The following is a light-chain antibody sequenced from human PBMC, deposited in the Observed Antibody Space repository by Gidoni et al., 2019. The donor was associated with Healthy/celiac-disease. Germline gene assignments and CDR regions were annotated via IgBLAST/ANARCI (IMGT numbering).Light chain of an antibody. Sequence: DIQLTQSPSFLSASVGERVSLTCRASQRISSSLVWYQQKPGKAPNLLIYAASTLQSGVPSRFSGSGSVTEFTLTISSLQPEDFATYYCQQLNSYPALTFGGGTKVEIK. CDR2: AAS. CDR1: QRISSS. J-gene: IGKJ4*01. CDR3: QQLNSYPALT. V-gene: IGKV1-9*01.